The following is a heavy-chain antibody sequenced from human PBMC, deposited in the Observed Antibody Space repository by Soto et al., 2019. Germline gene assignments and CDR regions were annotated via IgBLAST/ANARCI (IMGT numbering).Heavy chain of an antibody. D-gene: IGHD6-6*01. CDR1: GFTFGDYA. V-gene: IGHV3-49*03. CDR3: TRPSPGIAARGYYYYYMDV. CDR2: IRSKAYGGTT. Sequence: GGSLRLSCTASGFTFGDYAMSWFRQAPGKGLEWVGFIRSKAYGGTTEYAASVKGRFTISRDDSKSIAYLQMNSLKTEDTAVYYCTRPSPGIAARGYYYYYMDVWGKGTTVTVSS. J-gene: IGHJ6*03.